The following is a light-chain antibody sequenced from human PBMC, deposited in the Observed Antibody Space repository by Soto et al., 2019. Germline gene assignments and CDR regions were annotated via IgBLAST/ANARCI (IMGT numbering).Light chain of an antibody. CDR3: QTWGTGIQV. V-gene: IGLV4-69*01. Sequence: QLVLTQSPSASASLRASVKLTCTVSSGQSSYAIAWHQQQPEKGPRYLMKLNSDGSHSKGDGIPDRFSGSSSGAERYLTISSLQSEDEAEYYCQTWGTGIQVFGGGTKLTVL. CDR2: LNSDGSH. CDR1: SGQSSYA. J-gene: IGLJ2*01.